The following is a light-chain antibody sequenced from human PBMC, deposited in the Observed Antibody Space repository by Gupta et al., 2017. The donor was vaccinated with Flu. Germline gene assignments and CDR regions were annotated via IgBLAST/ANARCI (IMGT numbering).Light chain of an antibody. Sequence: DIVLTQSPATLSLSPGERATLSCRASQNVSSYLAGYQQKPGQAPRLLIYDASNRATGSPARFSGSGSGTEFTLTISSREHEDFAVYYCQQRSNWPGTFGQGTKVEIK. CDR2: DAS. V-gene: IGKV3-11*01. CDR1: QNVSSY. CDR3: QQRSNWPGT. J-gene: IGKJ2*02.